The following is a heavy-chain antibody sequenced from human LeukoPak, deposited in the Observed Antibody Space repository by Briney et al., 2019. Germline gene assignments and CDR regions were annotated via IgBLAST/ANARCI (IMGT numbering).Heavy chain of an antibody. CDR2: IYYSGST. CDR1: GASISGSNYY. CDR3: ARERVSYDFWSGYDDH. Sequence: SETLSLTCAVSGASISGSNYYWGWIRQPPGKGLEWIGSIYYSGSTYYNPSLKSRVTISVDTSKNQFSLKLSSVTAADTAVYYCARERVSYDFWSGYDDHWGQGTLVTVSS. J-gene: IGHJ4*02. D-gene: IGHD3-3*01. V-gene: IGHV4-39*07.